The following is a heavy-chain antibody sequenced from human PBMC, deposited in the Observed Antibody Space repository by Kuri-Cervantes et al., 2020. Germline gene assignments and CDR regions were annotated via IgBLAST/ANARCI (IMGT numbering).Heavy chain of an antibody. J-gene: IGHJ6*03. CDR3: ARGLMNIGPPVYMDV. CDR1: GYTFTSYY. D-gene: IGHD2-8*01. CDR2: INPSGGST. Sequence: ASVKVSCKASGYTFTSYYMHWVRQAPGQGLEWMGIINPSGGSTSYAQKFQGRVTMTRDTSTSTVYMELSRLRSDDTAVYYCARGLMNIGPPVYMDVWGKGTTVTVSS. V-gene: IGHV1-46*01.